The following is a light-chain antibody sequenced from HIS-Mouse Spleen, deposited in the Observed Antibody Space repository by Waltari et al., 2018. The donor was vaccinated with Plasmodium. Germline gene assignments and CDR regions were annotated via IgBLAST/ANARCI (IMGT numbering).Light chain of an antibody. CDR3: YSTDSSGNHRV. CDR2: EDR. V-gene: IGLV3-10*01. Sequence: SYELTQPPSVSVSPGQTARINCSGDALPKKYAYWYQQKSGQAPVLLIYEDRKRPSGIPERFSGSSSETMASLTISGAQVEDEADYYCYSTDSSGNHRVFGGGTKLTVL. CDR1: ALPKKY. J-gene: IGLJ3*02.